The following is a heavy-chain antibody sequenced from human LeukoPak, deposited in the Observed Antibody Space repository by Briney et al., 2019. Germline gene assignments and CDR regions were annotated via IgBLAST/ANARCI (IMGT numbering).Heavy chain of an antibody. Sequence: GGSLRLSCAASGFTFSSYAMHWVRQAPGKGLEWVAVISYDGSNKYYADSVKGRFTISRDNSKNTLYLQMNSLRAEDTAVYYGARVEDYAYDYWGQGTLVTVSS. CDR1: GFTFSSYA. D-gene: IGHD4-17*01. CDR3: ARVEDYAYDY. CDR2: ISYDGSNK. V-gene: IGHV3-30-3*01. J-gene: IGHJ4*02.